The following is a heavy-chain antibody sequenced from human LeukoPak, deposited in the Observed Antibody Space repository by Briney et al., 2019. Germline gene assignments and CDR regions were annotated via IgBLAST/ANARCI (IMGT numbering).Heavy chain of an antibody. CDR2: VYYSGKT. CDR1: GGSIKSSSYY. D-gene: IGHD6-19*01. Sequence: PSETLSLTCSVSGGSIKSSSYYWGWIRQSPGKGLEWIGNVYYSGKTYYNPSLGSRVTISLDTSKNQFSLRLTSVTAADTAVYYCARGGDGYGSGWDYWGQGTLVTVSS. J-gene: IGHJ4*02. CDR3: ARGGDGYGSGWDY. V-gene: IGHV4-39*07.